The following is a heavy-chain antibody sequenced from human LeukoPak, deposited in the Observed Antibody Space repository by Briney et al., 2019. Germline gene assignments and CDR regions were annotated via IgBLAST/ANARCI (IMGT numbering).Heavy chain of an antibody. CDR3: ARDQGLTGYFDY. CDR1: GYTFTSYY. D-gene: IGHD3-9*01. J-gene: IGHJ4*02. V-gene: IGHV1-46*01. Sequence: ASVKVSCKASGYTFTSYYMHWVRQAPGQGLEWMGIINPSGGTTNYAQKFQGRVTMTRDTSTTTVYMELTSLRSEDTALYYCARDQGLTGYFDYWGQGTLVTVSS. CDR2: INPSGGTT.